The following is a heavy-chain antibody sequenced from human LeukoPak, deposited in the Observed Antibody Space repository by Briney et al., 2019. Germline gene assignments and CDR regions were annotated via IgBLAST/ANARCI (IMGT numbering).Heavy chain of an antibody. CDR3: AKDTQYSGYDPLFDY. V-gene: IGHV3-9*01. Sequence: GGSLSLSCAPSEFPFEDYAMHWVRKAPGKGLEWFSVISWNSGSIGYADSVKGRFTISRDNAKNSLYLQMNSLRTEDTALYYCAKDTQYSGYDPLFDYWGQGTLVTVSS. CDR2: ISWNSGSI. J-gene: IGHJ4*02. D-gene: IGHD5-12*01. CDR1: EFPFEDYA.